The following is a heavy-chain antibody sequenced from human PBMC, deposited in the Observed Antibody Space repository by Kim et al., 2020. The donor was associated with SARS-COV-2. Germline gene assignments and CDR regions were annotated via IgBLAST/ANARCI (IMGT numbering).Heavy chain of an antibody. Sequence: GGSLRLSCEASGFSFSSHEINWVRQAPGKGLEWISYVSANGRTKYYADSVKGRFTISRDNAKNSLYLQMNSLRAEDTAVYYCARGTAVSLDALDLWGQGTMVTVS. CDR2: VSANGRTK. J-gene: IGHJ3*01. D-gene: IGHD4-17*01. CDR3: ARGTAVSLDALDL. CDR1: GFSFSSHE. V-gene: IGHV3-48*03.